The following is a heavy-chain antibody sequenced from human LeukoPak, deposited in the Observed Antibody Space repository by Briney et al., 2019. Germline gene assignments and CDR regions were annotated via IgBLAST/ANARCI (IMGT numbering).Heavy chain of an antibody. J-gene: IGHJ4*02. D-gene: IGHD2-15*01. CDR1: GFTFSSYG. CDR3: AKDQSGYCTGGSCSAFDY. CDR2: IGGSGSST. V-gene: IGHV3-23*01. Sequence: PGGSLRLSCAASGFTFSSYGMSWVRQAPGKGLEWVSAIGGSGSSTYYADSVKGRFTISRDNSNNTLYLQMNSLRAEDTAVYYCAKDQSGYCTGGSCSAFDYWGQGTLVTVSS.